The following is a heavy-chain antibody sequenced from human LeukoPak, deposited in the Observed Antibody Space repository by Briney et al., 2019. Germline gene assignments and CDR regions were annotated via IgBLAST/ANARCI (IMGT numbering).Heavy chain of an antibody. CDR1: GGSISSGSYS. CDR2: IYHSGST. J-gene: IGHJ6*02. CDR3: ARSVTMVRGGYYYYGMDV. Sequence: SQTLSLTCAVSGGSISSGSYSWSWIRQPLGKGLEWIGYIYHSGSTNYNPSLKSRVTISVDTSKNQFSLKLSSVTAADTAVYYCARSVTMVRGGYYYYGMDVWGQGTTVTVSS. V-gene: IGHV4-30-2*01. D-gene: IGHD3-10*01.